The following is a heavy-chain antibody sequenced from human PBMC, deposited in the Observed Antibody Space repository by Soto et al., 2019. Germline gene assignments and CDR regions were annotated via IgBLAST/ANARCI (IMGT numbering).Heavy chain of an antibody. V-gene: IGHV4-31*03. CDR1: GGSVSSGGYD. Sequence: QVQLQESGPGLVKPSQTLSLTCTVSGGSVSSGGYDWSWIRQHPGKGLEWIGKIYFTGSTYYNPSLKSRVNISVDTSKNQFSLKLSSVTAADTAVYYCARDKSGGFGEFNGMDVWGQGTTVTVSS. D-gene: IGHD3-10*01. CDR3: ARDKSGGFGEFNGMDV. J-gene: IGHJ6*02. CDR2: IYFTGST.